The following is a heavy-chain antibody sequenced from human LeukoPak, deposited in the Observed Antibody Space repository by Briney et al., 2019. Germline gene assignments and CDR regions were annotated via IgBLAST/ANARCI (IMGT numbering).Heavy chain of an antibody. Sequence: SETLSLTCTVSGGSLSSSSYYWGWIRQPPGKGLEWIGSIYYSGSTYCNPSLKSRVTISIDTSKNQFSLKLSSVTAADTAVYYCASFCSSTSCYMAGFDPWGQGTLVTVS. D-gene: IGHD2-2*02. CDR2: IYYSGST. J-gene: IGHJ5*02. CDR3: ASFCSSTSCYMAGFDP. CDR1: GGSLSSSSYY. V-gene: IGHV4-39*07.